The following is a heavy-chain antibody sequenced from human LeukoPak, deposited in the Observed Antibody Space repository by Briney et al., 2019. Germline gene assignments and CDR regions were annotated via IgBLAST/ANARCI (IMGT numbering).Heavy chain of an antibody. V-gene: IGHV1-69*01. CDR1: GGTFSSYA. J-gene: IGHJ3*02. Sequence: SVKVSCKASGGTFSSYAISWVRQDPGQGLEWMGGIIPIFGTANYAQKFQGRVTITADESTSTAYMELSSLRSEDTAVYYCARDRGYYGSGSSDAFDIWGQGTMVTVSS. CDR2: IIPIFGTA. D-gene: IGHD3-10*01. CDR3: ARDRGYYGSGSSDAFDI.